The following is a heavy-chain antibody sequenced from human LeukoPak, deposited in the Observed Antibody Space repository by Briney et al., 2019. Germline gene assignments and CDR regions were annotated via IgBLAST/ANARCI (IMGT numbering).Heavy chain of an antibody. D-gene: IGHD5-18*01. Sequence: PGGSLRLSYAASGFTFDDYGMSWVRQAPGKGLEWVSGINWNGGSTGYADSVKGRFTISRDNAKNSLYLQMNSLRAEDTALYYCARALGALGGYSYGYAYWGQGTLVTVSS. CDR2: INWNGGST. CDR1: GFTFDDYG. J-gene: IGHJ4*02. V-gene: IGHV3-20*03. CDR3: ARALGALGGYSYGYAY.